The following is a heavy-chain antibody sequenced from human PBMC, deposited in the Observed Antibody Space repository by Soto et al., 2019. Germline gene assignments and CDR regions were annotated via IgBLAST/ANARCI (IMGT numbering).Heavy chain of an antibody. V-gene: IGHV4-34*01. J-gene: IGHJ6*02. Sequence: SETLSLTCAVYGGSFSGYYWSWIRQPPGKGLEWIGEINHSGSTNYNPSLKSRVTISVDTSKNQFSLKLSSVTAADTAVYYCARVIYSDYDFWSGYFYYYGMDAWGQGTTVTVSS. CDR1: GGSFSGYY. CDR3: ARVIYSDYDFWSGYFYYYGMDA. CDR2: INHSGST. D-gene: IGHD3-3*01.